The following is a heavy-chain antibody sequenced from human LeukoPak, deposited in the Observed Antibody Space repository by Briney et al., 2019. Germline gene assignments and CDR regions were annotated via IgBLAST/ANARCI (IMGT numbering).Heavy chain of an antibody. CDR1: GFTFSDYG. V-gene: IGHV3-20*04. Sequence: PGGSLRLSCAASGFTFSDYGMSWVRQAPGKGLEWVSGINWNGGSTGYADSVKGRFTISRDIAKNSLYLQMNSLRAEDTALYYCAREASPDYGDYEPSAFDIWGQGTMVTVSS. D-gene: IGHD4-17*01. CDR3: AREASPDYGDYEPSAFDI. J-gene: IGHJ3*02. CDR2: INWNGGST.